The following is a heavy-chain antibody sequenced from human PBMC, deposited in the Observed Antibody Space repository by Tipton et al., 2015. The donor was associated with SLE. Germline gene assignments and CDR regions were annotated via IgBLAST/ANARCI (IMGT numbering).Heavy chain of an antibody. D-gene: IGHD6-13*01. V-gene: IGHV3-11*01. CDR1: GFTFSDYY. J-gene: IGHJ4*02. Sequence: SLRLSCAASGFTFSDYYMSWIRQAPGKGLEWVSYISSSGSNIYYADSVKGRFTISRDNAKNSLYLQMNSLRAEDTAVYFCARDPPPRQLEYYFDYWGQGTLVTVSS. CDR2: ISSSGSNI. CDR3: ARDPPPRQLEYYFDY.